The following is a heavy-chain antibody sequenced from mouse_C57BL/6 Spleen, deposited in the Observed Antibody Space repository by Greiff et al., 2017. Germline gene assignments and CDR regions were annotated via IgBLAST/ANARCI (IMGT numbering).Heavy chain of an antibody. CDR2: ISSGGSYT. CDR3: ARHGDGSSFFDY. V-gene: IGHV5-6*01. D-gene: IGHD1-1*01. CDR1: GFTFSSYG. Sequence: EVKLVESGGDLVKPGGSLKLSCAASGFTFSSYGMSWVRQTPDKRLEWVATISSGGSYTYYPDSVKGRFTISRDNATNTLYLQMSSLKSEDTAMYYCARHGDGSSFFDYWGQGTTLTVSS. J-gene: IGHJ2*01.